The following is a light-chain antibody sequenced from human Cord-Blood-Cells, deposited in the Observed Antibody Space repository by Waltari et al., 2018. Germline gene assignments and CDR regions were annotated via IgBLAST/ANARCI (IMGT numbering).Light chain of an antibody. CDR1: SLRSNH. Sequence: SSELTKDPALSVALGQTVSITCHGDSLRSNHASWYKQKPGQAPVLVIYVKNNRPSAIPDRFSGASSGNTASFTITGAQAEDEADYYCNTRDSSGNHVVFGGGTKLTVL. V-gene: IGLV3-19*01. J-gene: IGLJ2*01. CDR2: VKN. CDR3: NTRDSSGNHVV.